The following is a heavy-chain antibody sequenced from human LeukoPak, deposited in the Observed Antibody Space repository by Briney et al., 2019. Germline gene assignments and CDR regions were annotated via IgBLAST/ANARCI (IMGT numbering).Heavy chain of an antibody. J-gene: IGHJ4*02. CDR1: GGSISRYY. V-gene: IGHV4-59*01. CDR3: ARGYTKPLYYFGY. CDR2: IYYSGST. Sequence: SETLSLTCTVSGGSISRYYWSWIRQPPGKGLECMGYIYYSGSTNYNPSLESRVTIQVDKSKNQFPLKPTSVQPADPGVDYFARGYTKPLYYFGYWGEGTLVTVSS. D-gene: IGHD3-16*02.